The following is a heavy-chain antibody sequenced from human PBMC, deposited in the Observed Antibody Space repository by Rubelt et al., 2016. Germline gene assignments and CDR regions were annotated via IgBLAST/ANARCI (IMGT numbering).Heavy chain of an antibody. CDR3: ARRLRQDDAFDI. J-gene: IGHJ3*02. Sequence: GGSLRLSCAASGFTFRGYEMNWVRQAPGKWLEWVSYISDSGTTIYYADSVKGRFTISRDNAKNSLYLQMDSLRAADTAVYYCARRLRQDDAFDIWGQGTLVTVSS. CDR2: ISDSGTTI. V-gene: IGHV3-48*03. CDR1: GFTFRGYE.